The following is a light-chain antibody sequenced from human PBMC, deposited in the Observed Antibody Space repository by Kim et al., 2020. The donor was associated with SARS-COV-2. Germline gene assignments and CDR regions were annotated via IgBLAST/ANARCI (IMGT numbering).Light chain of an antibody. J-gene: IGKJ5*01. CDR3: LQHNSYPIT. CDR1: QDIRND. Sequence: DIQMTQSPSSLSASEGDRVTITCRASQDIRNDLGWYQQSPGRATKRLIYGASSLQSGVPSRFSGSGSGTEFTLTISSLQPEDFATYYCLQHNSYPITFGQGTRLEIK. CDR2: GAS. V-gene: IGKV1-17*01.